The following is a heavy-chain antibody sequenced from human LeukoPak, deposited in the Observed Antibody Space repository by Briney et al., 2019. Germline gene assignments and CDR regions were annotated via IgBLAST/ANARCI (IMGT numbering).Heavy chain of an antibody. J-gene: IGHJ6*02. CDR1: GYTFTSYG. CDR2: ISAYNGNT. Sequence: ASVKVSCKASGYTFTSYGISWVRQAPGQGLGWMGWISAYNGNTNYAQKLQGRVTMTTDTSTSTAYMELRSLRSDDTAVYYCARDSRDYYGSGSLPDYYYGMDVWGQGTTVTVSS. CDR3: ARDSRDYYGSGSLPDYYYGMDV. D-gene: IGHD3-10*01. V-gene: IGHV1-18*01.